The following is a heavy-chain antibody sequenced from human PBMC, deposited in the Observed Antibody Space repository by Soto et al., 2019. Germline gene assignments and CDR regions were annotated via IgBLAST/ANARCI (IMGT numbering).Heavy chain of an antibody. CDR3: AQVLTYSYDVDAFDI. D-gene: IGHD3-22*01. Sequence: EVQLLESGGGLVQPGGSLRLSCAASGFTFSSYAMNWVRQAPGKGLEWVSTITGSGGTTYYADSVKGRFTISRDNSKNTLHLQMTGLRAEDTAVYYCAQVLTYSYDVDAFDIWGQGTMVTVSP. V-gene: IGHV3-23*01. J-gene: IGHJ3*02. CDR2: ITGSGGTT. CDR1: GFTFSSYA.